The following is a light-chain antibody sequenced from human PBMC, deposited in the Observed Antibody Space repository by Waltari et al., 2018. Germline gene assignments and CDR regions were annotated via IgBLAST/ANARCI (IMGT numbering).Light chain of an antibody. Sequence: EIVLTQSPATLSLSPGERATLSCRASQIVDNYLLWYQQKPGQTPRLVMYHASNRATGIPTRFSGSGSGTVFTLTISSLEPEDFAVYYCHQRSNWPITFGQGTRLEIK. CDR2: HAS. CDR1: QIVDNY. V-gene: IGKV3-11*01. CDR3: HQRSNWPIT. J-gene: IGKJ5*01.